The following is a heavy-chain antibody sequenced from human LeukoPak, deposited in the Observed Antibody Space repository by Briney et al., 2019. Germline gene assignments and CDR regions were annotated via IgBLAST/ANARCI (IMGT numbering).Heavy chain of an antibody. D-gene: IGHD2-15*01. Sequence: ASVKVSCKASGYTFTGYYMHWVRQAPGQGLEWMGWINPNSGGTNYAQKFQGRVTMTRDTSISTAYMELSRLRSNDTAVYYCARDCSGGSCPNLNDAFDIWGQGTMVTVPS. J-gene: IGHJ3*02. CDR3: ARDCSGGSCPNLNDAFDI. CDR1: GYTFTGYY. V-gene: IGHV1-2*02. CDR2: INPNSGGT.